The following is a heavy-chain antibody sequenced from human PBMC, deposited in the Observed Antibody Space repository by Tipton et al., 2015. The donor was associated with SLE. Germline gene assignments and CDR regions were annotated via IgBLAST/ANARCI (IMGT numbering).Heavy chain of an antibody. Sequence: TLSLTCAVYGGSFSDYYWSWIRQPPGKGLEWIGYVYYSGSTNYNPSLKSRVTISMDPSKNQFSLKLNSVTAADTAVYYCARFRDEYYYYAMDVWGQGTTVTVSS. CDR1: GGSFSDYY. CDR3: ARFRDEYYYYAMDV. V-gene: IGHV4-59*08. CDR2: VYYSGST. J-gene: IGHJ6*02.